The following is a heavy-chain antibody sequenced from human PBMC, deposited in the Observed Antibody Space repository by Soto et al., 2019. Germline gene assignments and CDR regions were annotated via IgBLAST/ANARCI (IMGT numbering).Heavy chain of an antibody. V-gene: IGHV1-69*13. CDR1: GGTFSSYA. CDR2: IIPIFGTA. Sequence: SVKVSCKASGGTFSSYAISWVRQAPGQGLEWMGGIIPIFGTANYAQKFQGRVTITADESTSTAYMELSSLRSEDTAVYYCARCYQTFNQYYDFWSGYYYYFDYWGQGTLVTAPQ. D-gene: IGHD3-3*01. J-gene: IGHJ4*02. CDR3: ARCYQTFNQYYDFWSGYYYYFDY.